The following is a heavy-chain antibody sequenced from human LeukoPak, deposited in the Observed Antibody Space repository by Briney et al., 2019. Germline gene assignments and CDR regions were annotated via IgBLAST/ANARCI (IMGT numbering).Heavy chain of an antibody. CDR2: VYSGGST. CDR1: GFTVSSNY. CDR3: ARDSGHSSSWYLDY. Sequence: GGSLRLSCAASGFTVSSNYMSWVRQAPGKGLEWVSVVYSGGSTYYADSVKGRFTISRDISKNTLCLQMNSLRAEDTAVYYCARDSGHSSSWYLDYWGQGTLVTVSS. D-gene: IGHD6-13*01. J-gene: IGHJ4*02. V-gene: IGHV3-53*01.